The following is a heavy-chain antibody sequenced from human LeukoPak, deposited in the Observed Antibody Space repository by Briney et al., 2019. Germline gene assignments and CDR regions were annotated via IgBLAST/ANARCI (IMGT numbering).Heavy chain of an antibody. V-gene: IGHV3-23*01. CDR1: GFTFRYYA. D-gene: IGHD3-16*01. CDR3: AKGGYFDY. Sequence: GGSLRLSCAVSGFTFRYYAMSWVRQAPGKGLEWVSAIGGDSDSTYYADSVKGRFTISRDNSKNTLYLQMNSLRAEDTAVYYCAKGGYFDYWGQGTLVTVSS. J-gene: IGHJ4*02. CDR2: IGGDSDST.